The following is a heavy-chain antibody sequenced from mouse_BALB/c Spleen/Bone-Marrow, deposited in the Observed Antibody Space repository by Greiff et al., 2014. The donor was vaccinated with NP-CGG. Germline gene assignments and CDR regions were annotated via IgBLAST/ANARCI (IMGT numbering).Heavy chain of an antibody. D-gene: IGHD2-2*01. J-gene: IGHJ2*01. Sequence: DVKLVESGPGLVKPSQSLSLTCTVTGYSITSGYAWNWIRQFPGNKLEWMGYISYSGSTSYNPSLKSRISITRDTSKNQFFLQLNSVTTEDTATYYCARSWLRRGFDYWGQGTTLTVSS. CDR3: ARSWLRRGFDY. V-gene: IGHV3-2*02. CDR2: ISYSGST. CDR1: GYSITSGYA.